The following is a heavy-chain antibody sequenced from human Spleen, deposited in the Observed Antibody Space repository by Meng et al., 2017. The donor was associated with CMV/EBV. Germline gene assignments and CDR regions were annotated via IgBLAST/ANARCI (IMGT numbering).Heavy chain of an antibody. D-gene: IGHD3-22*01. Sequence: SETLSLTCTVSGGSFISSTYYWGWIRQPPGKGLEWIGSIYYTGTTSYNPSLKSRATISVDTSEKQFSLKLTSVTAADTAVYYCARAQYHYDSTAYFEYWGQGALVTVSS. V-gene: IGHV4-39*07. J-gene: IGHJ4*02. CDR3: ARAQYHYDSTAYFEY. CDR1: GGSFISSTYY. CDR2: IYYTGTT.